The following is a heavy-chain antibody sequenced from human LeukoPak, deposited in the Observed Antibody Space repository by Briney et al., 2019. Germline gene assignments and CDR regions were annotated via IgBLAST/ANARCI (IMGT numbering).Heavy chain of an antibody. CDR3: AIHFGT. J-gene: IGHJ4*02. CDR2: TYYSGNT. V-gene: IGHV4-39*01. D-gene: IGHD3/OR15-3a*01. CDR1: GGSISCSYYY. Sequence: PSETLSLTCTVSGGSISCSYYYWGWIRQPPGKGLEWFGSTYYSGNTYCNPSLTSRATISVDSSKNRFSLKLRSVTAADTAVYYCAIHFGTWGQGTLVTVSS.